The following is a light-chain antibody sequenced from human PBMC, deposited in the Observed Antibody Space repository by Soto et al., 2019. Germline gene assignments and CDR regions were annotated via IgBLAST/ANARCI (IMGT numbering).Light chain of an antibody. J-gene: IGKJ2*01. CDR1: QSVSSIY. Sequence: EIVLTQSPGTLSLSPWERATLSCRASQSVSSIYLAWYQQKPGQAPRLLIYGASSRATGIPDRFSGSGSGTDFTRTISRLEPEDFAVYYCQQYGSSREQYTFGQGTKLEI. CDR3: QQYGSSREQYT. V-gene: IGKV3-20*01. CDR2: GAS.